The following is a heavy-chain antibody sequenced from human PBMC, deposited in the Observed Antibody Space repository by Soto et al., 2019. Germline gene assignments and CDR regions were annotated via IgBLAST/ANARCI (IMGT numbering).Heavy chain of an antibody. Sequence: GGSLRLSCAASGFSFSDFGMAWVRQAPGKGLEWVSTIHREGTNTHYADSVKGRFTISRDNSRDTLYLEMNSLRAEDTAIYFCAKDPSTGSADFWGQGTQVTVSS. J-gene: IGHJ4*02. D-gene: IGHD3-9*01. V-gene: IGHV3-23*01. CDR1: GFSFSDFG. CDR2: IHREGTNT. CDR3: AKDPSTGSADF.